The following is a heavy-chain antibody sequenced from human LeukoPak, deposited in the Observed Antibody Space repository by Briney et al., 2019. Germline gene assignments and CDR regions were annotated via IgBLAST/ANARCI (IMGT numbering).Heavy chain of an antibody. CDR2: INPGETT. D-gene: IGHD1-20*01. CDR3: ARAITGTTGAWHFYYMEV. CDR1: RGSFSGYS. V-gene: IGHV4-34*01. Sequence: SETLSLTCVVSRGSFSGYSWTWVRQAPGKGLEWIGFINPGETTNYNPSLRSRVILSLDTSTNQFSLTLTSVTAADTAVYYCARAITGTTGAWHFYYMEVWGKGTAVKVSS. J-gene: IGHJ6*03.